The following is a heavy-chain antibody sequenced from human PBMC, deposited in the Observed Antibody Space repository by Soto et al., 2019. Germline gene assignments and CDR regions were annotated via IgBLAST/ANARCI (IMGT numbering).Heavy chain of an antibody. Sequence: QVQLQESGPGLVKPSQTLSLTCTVSGDSINGENYYWSWVRQLPGKGLEWIGYFYNRGDTSSNPSLWGRVAISVDASNNQFSLKLTSVTAADTAVYYCARGPDVAVEPAAPYYFDFWGQGAQVTVSS. CDR2: FYNRGDT. CDR3: ARGPDVAVEPAAPYYFDF. J-gene: IGHJ4*02. D-gene: IGHD2-2*01. V-gene: IGHV4-31*03. CDR1: GDSINGENYY.